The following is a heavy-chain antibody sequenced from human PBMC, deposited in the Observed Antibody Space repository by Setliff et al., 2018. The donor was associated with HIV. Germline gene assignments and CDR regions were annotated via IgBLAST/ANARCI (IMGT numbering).Heavy chain of an antibody. D-gene: IGHD6-13*01. V-gene: IGHV3-23*01. J-gene: IGHJ5*02. CDR2: ISEGVDNT. Sequence: PGESLKISCAASGFTLRSYAMSWFRQAPGKGLEWVSAISEGVDNTYYADSVKGRFTVSRDNSKNTLYLQMNSLIADDTVLYYCARDDDNSIGTRFDPWGQGILVTVSS. CDR1: GFTLRSYA. CDR3: ARDDDNSIGTRFDP.